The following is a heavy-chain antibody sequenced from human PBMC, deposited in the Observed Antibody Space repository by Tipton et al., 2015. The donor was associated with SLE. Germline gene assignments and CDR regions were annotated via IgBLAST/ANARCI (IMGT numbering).Heavy chain of an antibody. CDR1: GGSISSHY. V-gene: IGHV4-59*08. D-gene: IGHD1-26*01. CDR3: ARAPPLSFYDY. J-gene: IGHJ4*02. Sequence: TLSLTCTVSGGSISSHYWSWIRQPPGKTLEWIGYIYSGGSTNYNPSLKSRVTISIDTSKNQFSLNLSSVTAADTAVYYCARAPPLSFYDYWGQGTLVTVSS. CDR2: IYSGGST.